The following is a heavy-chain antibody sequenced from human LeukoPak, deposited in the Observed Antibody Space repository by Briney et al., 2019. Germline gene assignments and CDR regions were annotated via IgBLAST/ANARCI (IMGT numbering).Heavy chain of an antibody. J-gene: IGHJ4*02. CDR3: ARDPVPAATNYYFDY. CDR2: INPNSGGT. V-gene: IGHV1-2*02. Sequence: ASVKVSCKASGYTFTGYYMHWVRQAPGQGLEWMGWINPNSGGTNYAQKFQGRVTMTRDTSISTAYMELSRLRSDDTAVYYCARDPVPAATNYYFDYWGQGTLVTVSS. D-gene: IGHD2-2*01. CDR1: GYTFTGYY.